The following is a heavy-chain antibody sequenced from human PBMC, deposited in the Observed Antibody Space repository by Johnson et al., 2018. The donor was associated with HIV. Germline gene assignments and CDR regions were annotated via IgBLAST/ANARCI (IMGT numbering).Heavy chain of an antibody. Sequence: VQLVESGGGVVQPGRSLRFSCAASGFTFDDYGMSWVRQAPGKGLEWVSGVNWNGGSTGYADSVKGRFTISRDNAKNSLYLQMNSLRAEDTAMYYCAKGHSSGYPKDAFDSWGQGTMVTVSS. J-gene: IGHJ3*02. CDR3: AKGHSSGYPKDAFDS. CDR1: GFTFDDYG. D-gene: IGHD3-22*01. V-gene: IGHV3-20*04. CDR2: VNWNGGST.